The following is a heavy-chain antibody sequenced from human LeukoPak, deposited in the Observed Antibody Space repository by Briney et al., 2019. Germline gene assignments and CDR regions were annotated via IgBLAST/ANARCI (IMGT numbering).Heavy chain of an antibody. CDR1: GGSISSSSSY. CDR2: IYYNGSS. CDR3: ARHRSGWLQSSFDY. V-gene: IGHV4-39*01. J-gene: IGHJ4*02. D-gene: IGHD5-24*01. Sequence: SETLSLTCSVSGGSISSSSSYWGWIRQPPGKGLEWIGSIYYNGSSFDNPALKSRVTISVDTSKNQFSLKLSSVTAADTAVYYCARHRSGWLQSSFDYWGQGTLVTVSS.